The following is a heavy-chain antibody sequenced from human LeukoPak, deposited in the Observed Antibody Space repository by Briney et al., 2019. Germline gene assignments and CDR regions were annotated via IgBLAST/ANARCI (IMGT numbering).Heavy chain of an antibody. CDR2: IIPIFGTA. J-gene: IGHJ3*02. V-gene: IGHV1-69*13. CDR3: AREFYSIYGSGSYYPTDAFDI. Sequence: EASVKVSCKASGCTFSSYAISWVRQAPGQGLEWMGGIIPIFGTANYAQKFQGRVTITADESTSTAYMELSSLRSEDTAVYYCAREFYSIYGSGSYYPTDAFDIWGQGTMVTVSS. D-gene: IGHD3-10*01. CDR1: GCTFSSYA.